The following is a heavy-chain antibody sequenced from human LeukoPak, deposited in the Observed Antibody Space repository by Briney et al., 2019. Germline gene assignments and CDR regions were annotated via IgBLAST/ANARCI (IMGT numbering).Heavy chain of an antibody. CDR3: AILNYGDSDRYFDY. V-gene: IGHV4-31*03. D-gene: IGHD4-17*01. CDR2: IYYSGTT. CDR1: GDSISSGGHY. J-gene: IGHJ4*02. Sequence: TSETLSLTCTVSGDSISSGGHYWSWIRQHPEKGLEWIGYIYYSGTTYYNPSLKSRITISVDTSKNQFSLKLTSVTAADTAVYYCAILNYGDSDRYFDYWGQGTLVTVSS.